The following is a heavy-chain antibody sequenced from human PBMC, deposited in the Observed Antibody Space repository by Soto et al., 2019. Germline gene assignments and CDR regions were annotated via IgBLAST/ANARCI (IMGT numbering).Heavy chain of an antibody. CDR1: GFTFSSYG. Sequence: GGSLRLSCAASGFTFSSYGMNWVRQAPGKGLEWVSSISSSSSYIYYADSVKGRFTISRDNAKNSLYLQMNSLRAEDTAVYYCAREGAAADPYYFDYWGQGTLVTVS. D-gene: IGHD6-13*01. V-gene: IGHV3-21*01. CDR2: ISSSSSYI. CDR3: AREGAAADPYYFDY. J-gene: IGHJ4*02.